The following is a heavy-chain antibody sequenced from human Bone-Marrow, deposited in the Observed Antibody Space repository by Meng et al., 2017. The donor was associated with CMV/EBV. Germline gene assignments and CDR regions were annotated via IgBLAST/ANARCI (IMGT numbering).Heavy chain of an antibody. V-gene: IGHV4-59*01. Sequence: SETLSLTCTVSGGSISSYYWSWIRQPPGKGLEWIGYIYYSGSTNYNPSLKSRVNISVDTSKNQFSLKLSSVTAADTAVYYCANYYDSSGYGIDIWGQGTMVTVSS. CDR2: IYYSGST. CDR3: ANYYDSSGYGIDI. CDR1: GGSISSYY. D-gene: IGHD3-22*01. J-gene: IGHJ3*02.